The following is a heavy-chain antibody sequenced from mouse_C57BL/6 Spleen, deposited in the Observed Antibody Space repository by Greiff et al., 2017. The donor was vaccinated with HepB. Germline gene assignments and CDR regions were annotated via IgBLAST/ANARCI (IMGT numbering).Heavy chain of an antibody. CDR3: ARYPDGYYDWYFDV. J-gene: IGHJ1*03. CDR1: GYTFTSYW. D-gene: IGHD2-3*01. Sequence: QVQLQQPGAELVKPGASVKMSCKASGYTFTSYWITWVKQRPGQGLEWIGDIYPGSGSTNYNEKFKSKATLTVDTSSSTAYMQRSSLTSEDSAVYYCARYPDGYYDWYFDVWGTGTTVTVSS. CDR2: IYPGSGST. V-gene: IGHV1-55*01.